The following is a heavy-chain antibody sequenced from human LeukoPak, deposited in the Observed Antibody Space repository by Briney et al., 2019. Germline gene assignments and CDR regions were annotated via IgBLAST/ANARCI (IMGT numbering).Heavy chain of an antibody. D-gene: IGHD3-10*01. CDR1: GYTFTGYY. V-gene: IGHV1-18*04. CDR2: ISAYNNKT. CDR3: AREEKRITMVRGGDS. J-gene: IGHJ4*02. Sequence: GASVKVSCKASGYTFTGYYMHWVRQAPGQGLEWMAWISAYNNKTNFAQNFQGRLSMTTDTSTSTAYMELRSLRSDDTAVCYCAREEKRITMVRGGDSWGQGTLVTVSS.